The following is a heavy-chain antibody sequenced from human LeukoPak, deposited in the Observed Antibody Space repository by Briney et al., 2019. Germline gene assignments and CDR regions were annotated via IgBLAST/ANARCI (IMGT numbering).Heavy chain of an antibody. CDR1: GYTLTELS. D-gene: IGHD6-19*01. CDR3: ATDARPGIAVAGTGAFDI. J-gene: IGHJ3*02. Sequence: GASVKVSCKVSGYTLTELSMHWVRQAPGKGLEWMGGFDPEDGETIYAQKFQGRVTMTEDTSTDTDYMELSSLRSEDTAVYYCATDARPGIAVAGTGAFDIWGQGTMVTVSS. V-gene: IGHV1-24*01. CDR2: FDPEDGET.